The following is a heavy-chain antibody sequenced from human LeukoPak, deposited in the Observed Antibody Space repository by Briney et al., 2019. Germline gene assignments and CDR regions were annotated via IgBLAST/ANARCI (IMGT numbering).Heavy chain of an antibody. CDR3: ARTSIAARRADFDY. CDR2: INSNSGGT. J-gene: IGHJ4*02. V-gene: IGHV1-2*02. CDR1: GYTFTDYY. Sequence: ASVKVSCKTSGYTFTDYYIHWMRQAPGQGLEWVGWINSNSGGTRYAQKFQGRVTLTRDTPTRTAFMELNRLTSDDTAVYCCARTSIAARRADFDYWGQGTVVTVSS. D-gene: IGHD6-6*01.